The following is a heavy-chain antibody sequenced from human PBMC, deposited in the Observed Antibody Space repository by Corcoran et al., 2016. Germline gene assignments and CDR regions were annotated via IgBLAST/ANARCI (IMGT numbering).Heavy chain of an antibody. CDR1: GFTFSSYS. J-gene: IGHJ4*02. CDR2: ISSSSSYI. Sequence: EVQLVESGGGLVKPGGSLRLSCAASGFTFSSYSMNWVRQAPGKGLEWVSSISSSSSYIYYADSVKGRFTISRDNAKNSLYLQMNSLRAEATAVYYCARLYYYDSSGYSTGNYWGQGTLVTVSS. V-gene: IGHV3-21*01. CDR3: ARLYYYDSSGYSTGNY. D-gene: IGHD3-22*01.